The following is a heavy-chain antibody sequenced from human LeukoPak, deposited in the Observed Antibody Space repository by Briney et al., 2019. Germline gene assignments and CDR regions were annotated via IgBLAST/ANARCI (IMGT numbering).Heavy chain of an antibody. CDR2: ISSSSSYI. CDR1: GFTYSSYS. V-gene: IGHV3-21*01. J-gene: IGHJ4*02. D-gene: IGHD4-23*01. CDR3: AAVKSLD. Sequence: GGSLRLSCAASGFTYSSYSMNWVRQAPGKGLEWVSYISSSSSYIYYADSVKGRFTISRDNAKNSLYLQMNSLRAEDTAVYYCAAVKSLDWGQGTLVTVSS.